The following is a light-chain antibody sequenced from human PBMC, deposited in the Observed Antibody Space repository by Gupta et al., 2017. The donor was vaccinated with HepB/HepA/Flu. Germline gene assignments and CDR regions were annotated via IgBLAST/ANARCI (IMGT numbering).Light chain of an antibody. CDR3: MQGTHWPRT. J-gene: IGKJ2*01. CDR1: QSLVYTDGYTY. Sequence: DVVMTQSPLSLPVTLGQPASISCRSSQSLVYTDGYTYLNWFQQRPGQSPRRLIYKVSYRYSGVPDRFSGSGSGTHFTLKISRVEAEDVGVYYCMQGTHWPRTFGQGTKLEIK. V-gene: IGKV2-30*01. CDR2: KVS.